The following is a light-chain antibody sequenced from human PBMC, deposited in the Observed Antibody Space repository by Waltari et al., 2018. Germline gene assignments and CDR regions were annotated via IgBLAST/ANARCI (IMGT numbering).Light chain of an antibody. CDR2: DAS. CDR3: QMYVRLPVT. J-gene: IGKJ1*01. V-gene: IGKV3-20*01. CDR1: QSVGRS. Sequence: EIVLTQSPGTLSLSPGERATLSCRASQSVGRSLARYQQKPGQAPRLLIFDASNRATAIPERFSGSGSGTDFSLTISRLEPEDFAVYYCQMYVRLPVTFGQGTKVEIK.